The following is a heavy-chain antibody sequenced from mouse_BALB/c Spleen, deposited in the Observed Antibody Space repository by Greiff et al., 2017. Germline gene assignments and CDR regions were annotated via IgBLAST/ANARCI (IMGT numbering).Heavy chain of an antibody. J-gene: IGHJ4*01. V-gene: IGHV5-9-3*01. Sequence: EVKLVESGGGLVKPGGSLKLSCAASGFTFSSYAMSWVRQTPEKRLEWVATISSGGSYTYYPDSVKGRFTISRDNAKNTLYLQMSSLRSEDTAMYYCARHSAMDYWGQGTSVTVSS. CDR2: ISSGGSYT. CDR3: ARHSAMDY. CDR1: GFTFSSYA.